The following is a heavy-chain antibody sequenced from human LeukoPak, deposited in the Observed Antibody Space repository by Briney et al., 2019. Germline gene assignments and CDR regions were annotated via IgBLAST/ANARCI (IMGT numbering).Heavy chain of an antibody. J-gene: IGHJ4*02. CDR1: GGSFSGYY. V-gene: IGHV4-34*01. D-gene: IGHD3-22*01. Sequence: SETLSLTCAVYGGSFSGYYWSWIRQPPGKGLEWIGEINHSGSTNYNPSLKSRVTISVDTSKNQFSLKLSSVTAADTAVYYCARGIRGKGLKTYYYDSSGYWPIDYWGQGTLVTVSS. CDR2: INHSGST. CDR3: ARGIRGKGLKTYYYDSSGYWPIDY.